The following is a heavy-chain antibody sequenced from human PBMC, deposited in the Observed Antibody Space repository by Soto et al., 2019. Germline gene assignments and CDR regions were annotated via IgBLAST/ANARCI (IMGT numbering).Heavy chain of an antibody. CDR1: GFTFSNSD. D-gene: IGHD5-18*01. V-gene: IGHV3-35*01. CDR3: AKDPLEIQLWPKYYFDY. CDR2: VSWNGSRT. Sequence: SGGSLRLSCAASGFTFSNSDMNWVRQAPGKGLEWVSGVSWNGSRTHYADSVKGRFIISKDNSRNFLYQQMNSLRAEDTAVYYCAKDPLEIQLWPKYYFDYWGQGTLVTVSS. J-gene: IGHJ4*02.